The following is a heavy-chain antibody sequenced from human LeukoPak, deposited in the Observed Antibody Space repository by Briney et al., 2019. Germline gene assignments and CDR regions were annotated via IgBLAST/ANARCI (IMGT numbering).Heavy chain of an antibody. V-gene: IGHV2-26*01. CDR1: GFSLSNARMG. D-gene: IGHD6-19*01. CDR3: ARIFFRYSCGWYYFDY. Sequence: SGPTLVNPTETLTLTCTVSGFSLSNARMGVSWIRQPPGKALEWLAHIFSNDEKSYSTSLKSRLTISKDTSKSQVVLTMTNMDPVDTATYYCARIFFRYSCGWYYFDYWGQGTLVTVSS. CDR2: IFSNDEK. J-gene: IGHJ4*02.